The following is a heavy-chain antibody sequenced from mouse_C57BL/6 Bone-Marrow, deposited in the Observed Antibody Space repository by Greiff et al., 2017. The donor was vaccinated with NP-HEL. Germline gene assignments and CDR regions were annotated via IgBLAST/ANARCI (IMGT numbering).Heavy chain of an antibody. D-gene: IGHD2-4*01. CDR1: GYAFSSSW. J-gene: IGHJ2*01. V-gene: IGHV1-82*01. CDR3: ARVYYDYDVNFDY. Sequence: QVQLQQSGPELVKPGASVKISCKASGYAFSSSWMNWVKQRPGKGLEWIGRIYPGDGDTNYNGKFKGKATLTADKSSSTAYMQLSSLTSEDSAVYFCARVYYDYDVNFDYWGQGTTLTVSS. CDR2: IYPGDGDT.